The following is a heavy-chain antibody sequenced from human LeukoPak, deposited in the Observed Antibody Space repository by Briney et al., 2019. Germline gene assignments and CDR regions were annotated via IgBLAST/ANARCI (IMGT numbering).Heavy chain of an antibody. CDR1: GGTFSSYA. J-gene: IGHJ4*02. Sequence: ASVTVSCKASGGTFSSYAISWVRQAPGQGLEWMGGIIPIFGTANYAQKFQGRVTITADESTSTAYMELSSLRSEDTAVYYCARAGFYGPQVGDYWGQGTLVTVSS. V-gene: IGHV1-69*13. D-gene: IGHD4-17*01. CDR3: ARAGFYGPQVGDY. CDR2: IIPIFGTA.